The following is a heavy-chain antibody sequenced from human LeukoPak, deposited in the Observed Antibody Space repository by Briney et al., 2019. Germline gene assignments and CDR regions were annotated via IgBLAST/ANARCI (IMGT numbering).Heavy chain of an antibody. CDR2: IWYDGSNK. D-gene: IGHD6-6*01. CDR1: GFTFSSYG. J-gene: IGHJ6*02. CDR3: ARDRFAGNSSSVSYYYYYGMDV. Sequence: GRSLRLSCAASGFTFSSYGMHWVRQAPGKGLEWVAVIWYDGSNKYYADSVKGRFTISRDNSKNTLYLQMNSLRAEDTAVYYCARDRFAGNSSSVSYYYYYGMDVWGQGTTVTVSS. V-gene: IGHV3-33*01.